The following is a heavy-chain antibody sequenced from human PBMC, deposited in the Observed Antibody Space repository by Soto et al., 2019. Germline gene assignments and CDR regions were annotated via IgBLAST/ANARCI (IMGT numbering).Heavy chain of an antibody. J-gene: IGHJ5*02. V-gene: IGHV3-23*01. Sequence: EVQLLESGGGLVQPGGSLRLSCAASGFTFTSYAMTWVRQAPGKGLEWVSSISGSAGSTYYADSVKGRFTISRDNSKNTLYRQMNSLIAEDTAVYYCAKDSLRIYDFWSGTGNWFDPWGQGTLVTVSS. CDR1: GFTFTSYA. CDR3: AKDSLRIYDFWSGTGNWFDP. CDR2: ISGSAGST. D-gene: IGHD3-3*01.